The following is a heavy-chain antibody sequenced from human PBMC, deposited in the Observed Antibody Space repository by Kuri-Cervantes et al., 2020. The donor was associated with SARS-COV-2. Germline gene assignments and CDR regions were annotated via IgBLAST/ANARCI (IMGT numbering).Heavy chain of an antibody. CDR2: IKQDGSEK. CDR3: ARDLSYLGMEDY. D-gene: IGHD7-27*01. Sequence: GESLKISCSASGFTFSSYAMSWVRQAPGKGLEWVANIKQDGSEKYYVDSVKGRFTISRDNAKNSLYLQMNSLRAEDTALYYCARDLSYLGMEDYWGQGTLGT. J-gene: IGHJ4*02. V-gene: IGHV3-7*03. CDR1: GFTFSSYA.